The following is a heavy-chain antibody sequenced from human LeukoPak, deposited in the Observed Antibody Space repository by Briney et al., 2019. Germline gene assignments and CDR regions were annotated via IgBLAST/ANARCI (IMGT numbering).Heavy chain of an antibody. CDR2: NSGSGGST. V-gene: IGHV3-23*01. CDR3: AKGYFDWLGPDYFDY. J-gene: IGHJ4*02. CDR1: GFTFSSYA. D-gene: IGHD3-9*01. Sequence: GGSLRLSCVASGFTFSSYAMSWVRQAPGKGLEWVSANSGSGGSTYYADSVKGRFTISRDNSKNTLYLQMNSLRAEDTAVYYCAKGYFDWLGPDYFDYWGQGTLVTVSS.